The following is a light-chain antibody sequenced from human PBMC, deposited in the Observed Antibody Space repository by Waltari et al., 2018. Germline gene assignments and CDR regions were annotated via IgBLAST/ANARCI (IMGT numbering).Light chain of an antibody. CDR2: DAS. V-gene: IGKV3-11*01. J-gene: IGKJ4*01. Sequence: EIVLTQSPATLSLSPGERATLSCWASQSISSHIAWYQHKPGQAPRLLVYDASNGATGIPARFSGSGSGTEFTLTIGSLEPEDFAVYYCQHGHTWPLSFGGGTKVEI. CDR3: QHGHTWPLS. CDR1: QSISSH.